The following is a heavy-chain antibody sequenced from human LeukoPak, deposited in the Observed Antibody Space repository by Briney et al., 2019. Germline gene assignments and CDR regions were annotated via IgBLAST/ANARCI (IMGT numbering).Heavy chain of an antibody. Sequence: PGGSLRLSCAASGFTFSTYGMHWVRQAPGKGLEWVTVIWHDGSHKDYADSVKGRFTISRDNAKNTLYLQMNSLTAEDTAFYYCATNWRSGSYHDYWGQGTLVTVSS. J-gene: IGHJ4*02. V-gene: IGHV3-33*03. CDR2: IWHDGSHK. D-gene: IGHD1-26*01. CDR3: ATNWRSGSYHDY. CDR1: GFTFSTYG.